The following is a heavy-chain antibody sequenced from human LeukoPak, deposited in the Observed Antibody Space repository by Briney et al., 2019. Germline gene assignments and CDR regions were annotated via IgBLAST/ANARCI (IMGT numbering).Heavy chain of an antibody. V-gene: IGHV3-30*04. D-gene: IGHD2-15*01. CDR3: ASDYSSGYYYYYYMDV. Sequence: GGSLRFSCAASGFTFSSYAMHWVRQAPGKRLEWVAVISYDGSNKYYADSVKGRFTISRDNSKNTLYLQMNSLRAEDTAVYYCASDYSSGYYYYYYMDVWGKGTTVTVSS. CDR2: ISYDGSNK. CDR1: GFTFSSYA. J-gene: IGHJ6*03.